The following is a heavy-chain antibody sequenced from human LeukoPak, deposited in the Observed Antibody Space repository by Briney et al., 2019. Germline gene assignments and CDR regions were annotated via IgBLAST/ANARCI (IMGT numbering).Heavy chain of an antibody. J-gene: IGHJ4*02. V-gene: IGHV4-34*01. CDR2: INHRGST. CDR1: GGSFSGYY. D-gene: IGHD5-18*01. Sequence: SETLSLTCAVYGGSFSGYYWSWIRQPPGKGLEWIGEINHRGSTNYNPSLKSRVPISVDTSKNQFSLKLSSVTAADTAVYYCARGLLWSKAAFDYWGQGTLVTVSS. CDR3: ARGLLWSKAAFDY.